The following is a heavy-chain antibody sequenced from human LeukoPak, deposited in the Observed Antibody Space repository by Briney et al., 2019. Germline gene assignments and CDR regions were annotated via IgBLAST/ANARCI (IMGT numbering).Heavy chain of an antibody. D-gene: IGHD6-19*01. J-gene: IGHJ4*02. CDR1: GDSVSSKNGA. V-gene: IGHV6-1*01. CDR2: TYYRSKWYN. CDR3: ARDFGTTGWHTFDY. Sequence: SQTLSLTCVVSGDSVSSKNGAWNWIRQSPSRGLEWLGRTYYRSKWYNDYAESMEGRMTISQDTSKNQYSLHLNSLTPDDTAVYYCARDFGTTGWHTFDYWGQGTLATVSS.